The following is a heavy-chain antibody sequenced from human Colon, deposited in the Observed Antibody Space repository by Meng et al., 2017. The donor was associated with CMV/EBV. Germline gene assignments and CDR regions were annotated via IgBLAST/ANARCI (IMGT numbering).Heavy chain of an antibody. CDR2: IYHSGST. CDR3: ARTVRSRDYYYGMDV. D-gene: IGHD3-10*01. Sequence: SETLSPTCTVSGYSISSGYYWGWIRQPPGKGLEWIGSIYHSGSTYYNPSLKSRVTISVDTSKNQFSLKLSSVTAADTAVYYCARTVRSRDYYYGMDVWGQGTTVTVSS. V-gene: IGHV4-38-2*02. J-gene: IGHJ6*02. CDR1: GYSISSGYY.